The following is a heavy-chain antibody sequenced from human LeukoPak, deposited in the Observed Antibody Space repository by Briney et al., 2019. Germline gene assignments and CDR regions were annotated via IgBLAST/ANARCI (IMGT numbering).Heavy chain of an antibody. CDR3: ARGLRYCSSTSCHTNDY. CDR1: GYTFTSYY. CDR2: INPSGGST. D-gene: IGHD2-2*02. V-gene: IGHV1-46*01. J-gene: IGHJ4*02. Sequence: ASVKVSCKASGYTFTSYYMHWVRQAPGQGLEWMGIINPSGGSTSYAQKFQGRVTMTRDTSTSTVYMELSSLRSEDTAVYYCARGLRYCSSTSCHTNDYWGQGTLVTVSS.